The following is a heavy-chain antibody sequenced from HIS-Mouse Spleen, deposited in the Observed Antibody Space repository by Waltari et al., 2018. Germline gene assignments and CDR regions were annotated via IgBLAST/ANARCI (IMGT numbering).Heavy chain of an antibody. V-gene: IGHV3-30*18. CDR2: ISYDGSNK. J-gene: IGHJ3*02. CDR1: GFTFRSYC. D-gene: IGHD1-26*01. Sequence: RSLRLSCAASGFTFRSYCMHWVRQAPGKGLEWVAVISYDGSNKYYADSVKGRFTISRDNSKNTLYLQMNSLRAEDTAVYYCAKLRGHSGSYDAFDIWGQGTMVTVSS. CDR3: AKLRGHSGSYDAFDI.